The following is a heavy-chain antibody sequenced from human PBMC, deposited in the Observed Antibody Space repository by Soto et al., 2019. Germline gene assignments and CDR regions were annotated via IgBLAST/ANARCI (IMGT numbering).Heavy chain of an antibody. V-gene: IGHV3-48*01. D-gene: IGHD5-18*01. CDR2: ITSSSKNI. Sequence: PGGSLRLSCAASGFTFSSYSMNWVRQAPGKGLEWVASITSSSKNIYYADSVKGRFTISRDNAKNSLYLQMNSLSPEDTAVYFCARVGDSYGSVYWGQGTLVTVS. J-gene: IGHJ4*02. CDR3: ARVGDSYGSVY. CDR1: GFTFSSYS.